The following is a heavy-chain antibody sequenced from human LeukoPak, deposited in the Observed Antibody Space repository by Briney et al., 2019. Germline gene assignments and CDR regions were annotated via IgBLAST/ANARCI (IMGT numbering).Heavy chain of an antibody. Sequence: GGSLRLSCAASGFSLSRYWMHWVRHAPGTGLGWVSYIDNDGTETNYADSVRGRFTVSRDNAKNTLYLQMNGLRAEDTAVYYCTRGGFDHNMDVWGKGTTVT. V-gene: IGHV3-74*01. D-gene: IGHD3-9*01. CDR2: IDNDGTET. J-gene: IGHJ6*03. CDR3: TRGGFDHNMDV. CDR1: GFSLSRYW.